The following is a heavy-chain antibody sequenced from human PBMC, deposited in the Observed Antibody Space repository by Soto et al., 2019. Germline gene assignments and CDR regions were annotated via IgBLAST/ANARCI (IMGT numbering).Heavy chain of an antibody. Sequence: QVQLVESGGGVVQAGRSLRLSCEASGFTFSTYDMNWVRQAPGKGLVWVAAISYDGNKKYYAESVKGRFTISEDNSTNALYLEMSSLRAADTAVYYCAKPSRSGATCDVLGTFDVWGQGTKVTVSS. J-gene: IGHJ3*01. CDR3: AKPSRSGATCDVLGTFDV. V-gene: IGHV3-30*18. CDR2: ISYDGNKK. D-gene: IGHD1-26*01. CDR1: GFTFSTYD.